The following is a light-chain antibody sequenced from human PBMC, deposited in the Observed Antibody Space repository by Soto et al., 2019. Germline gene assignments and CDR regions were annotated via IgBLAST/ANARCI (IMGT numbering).Light chain of an antibody. CDR3: QQCYTTPFT. Sequence: DIVMTQSPDSLAVSLGERATINCKSSQSILYSPNNKNYVAWYQQKPGQPPKLLIYWASTRESGVPDRFSASRSGTDFTLTISSLQAEDVAVYYCQQCYTTPFTFGPGTKVDI. CDR2: WAS. V-gene: IGKV4-1*01. J-gene: IGKJ3*01. CDR1: QSILYSPNNKNY.